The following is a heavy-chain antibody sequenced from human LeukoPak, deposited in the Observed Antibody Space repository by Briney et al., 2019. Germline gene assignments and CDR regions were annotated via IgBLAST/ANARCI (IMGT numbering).Heavy chain of an antibody. Sequence: GESLKISCKGSGYRFITYWIGWVRQMPGKGLEWMGIIYPGDSETRYSPSFQGQVSISVDKSISAAYLQWSSLKASDTAMYYCASTYYYDSSGYYRGPDAFDIWGQGTMVTVSS. CDR1: GYRFITYW. CDR2: IYPGDSET. J-gene: IGHJ3*02. V-gene: IGHV5-51*01. D-gene: IGHD3-22*01. CDR3: ASTYYYDSSGYYRGPDAFDI.